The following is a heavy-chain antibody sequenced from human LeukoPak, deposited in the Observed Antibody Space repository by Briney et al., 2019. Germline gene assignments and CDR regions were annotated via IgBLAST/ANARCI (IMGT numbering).Heavy chain of an antibody. CDR3: ARVVTWFDP. CDR1: GFTFSSFW. V-gene: IGHV3-7*04. CDR2: IKEDGSML. Sequence: GGSLRLSCAASGFTFSSFWMSWVRQAPGKGRDWVAHIKEDGSMLSYVDSVKGRFTISRDNAKNSVYLQMNSLRAEDTAVYYCARVVTWFDPWGQGSLVTVSS. J-gene: IGHJ5*02.